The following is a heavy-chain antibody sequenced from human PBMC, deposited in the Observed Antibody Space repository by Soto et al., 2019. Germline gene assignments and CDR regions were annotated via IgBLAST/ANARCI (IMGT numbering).Heavy chain of an antibody. CDR1: GFTFSSYA. CDR2: ISGSGGST. V-gene: IGHV3-23*01. CDR3: AKDTSLFGVVNGFDY. Sequence: GGSLRLSCAASGFTFSSYAMSWVRQAPGKGLEWVSAISGSGGSTYYADSVKGRFTISRDNSKNTLYLQMNSLRAEDTAVYYCAKDTSLFGVVNGFDYWGQGTLVTVSS. J-gene: IGHJ4*02. D-gene: IGHD3-3*01.